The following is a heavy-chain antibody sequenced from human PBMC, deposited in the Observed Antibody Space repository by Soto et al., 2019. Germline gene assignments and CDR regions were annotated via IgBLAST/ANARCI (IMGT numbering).Heavy chain of an antibody. Sequence: EVELLESGGGLVQPEGSLRLSCAASGFTFSTYAMGWVRQAPWKGLEWVSVVSSGGGTHYADSVKGRFTVSRDNSKNTLSLQMNSLRADDTAVYYCANRRGAGGHFDYWGQGAQVTVSS. CDR2: VSSGGGT. D-gene: IGHD2-15*01. CDR3: ANRRGAGGHFDY. V-gene: IGHV3-23*01. CDR1: GFTFSTYA. J-gene: IGHJ4*02.